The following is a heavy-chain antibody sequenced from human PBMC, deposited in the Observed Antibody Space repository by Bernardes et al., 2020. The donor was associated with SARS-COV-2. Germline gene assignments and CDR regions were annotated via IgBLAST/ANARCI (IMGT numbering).Heavy chain of an antibody. CDR3: AKGDSSTWYVRYSYYNMDV. J-gene: IGHJ6*02. Sequence: SETLSLTCAVYGGSFSGYYWTWIRQPPGKGLEWIGDISHGGRTNYNPSLKSRLTISVDTSENQFSLNLNSVTAADTAVYYCAKGDSSTWYVRYSYYNMDVWGQGTTVTVSS. CDR1: GGSFSGYY. V-gene: IGHV4-34*01. D-gene: IGHD6-13*01. CDR2: ISHGGRT.